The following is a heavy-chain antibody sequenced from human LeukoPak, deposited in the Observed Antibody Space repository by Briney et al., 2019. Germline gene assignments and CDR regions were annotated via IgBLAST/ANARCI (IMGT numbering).Heavy chain of an antibody. V-gene: IGHV4-39*07. CDR3: ARDRGNQYSSGWYYFDY. D-gene: IGHD6-19*01. Sequence: SETLSLTCTVSGGSISSSSYYWGWIRQPPGKGLEWIGSIYYSGSTYYNPSLKSRVTISVDTSKNQFSLKLSSVTAADTAVYYCARDRGNQYSSGWYYFDYWGQGTLVTVSS. CDR2: IYYSGST. CDR1: GGSISSSSYY. J-gene: IGHJ4*02.